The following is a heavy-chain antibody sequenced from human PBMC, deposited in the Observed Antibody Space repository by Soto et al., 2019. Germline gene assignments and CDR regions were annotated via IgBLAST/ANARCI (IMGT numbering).Heavy chain of an antibody. CDR1: GFTFSSYA. CDR3: AKDGIYDSSGYYDY. Sequence: SLRLSCAASGFTFSSYAMSWVRQAPGKGLEWVSAISGSGGSTYYADSVKGRFTISRDNSKNTLYLQMNSLRAEDTAVYYCAKDGIYDSSGYYDYWGQGTLVTVSS. J-gene: IGHJ4*02. D-gene: IGHD3-22*01. V-gene: IGHV3-23*01. CDR2: ISGSGGST.